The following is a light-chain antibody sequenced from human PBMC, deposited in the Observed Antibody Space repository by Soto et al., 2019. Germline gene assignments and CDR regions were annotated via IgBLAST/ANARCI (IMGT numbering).Light chain of an antibody. CDR2: DAS. CDR3: QQYGSSFT. CDR1: QSVSSY. Sequence: EIVLTQYPATLSLSPGEIATLSFRASQSVSSYLAWYQQKPGQAPRLLIYDASNRATGIPARFSGSGSGTDFTLTISRLEPEDFAVYYCQQYGSSFTFGQGTRLEI. J-gene: IGKJ5*01. V-gene: IGKV3-11*01.